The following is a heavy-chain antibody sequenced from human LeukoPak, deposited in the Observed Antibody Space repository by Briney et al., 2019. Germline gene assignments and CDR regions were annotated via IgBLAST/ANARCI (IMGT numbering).Heavy chain of an antibody. CDR3: AKDMNYDILTGYYLDYFDY. V-gene: IGHV3-30*18. J-gene: IGHJ4*02. D-gene: IGHD3-9*01. CDR2: ILHDGSNK. CDR1: GFTFSSYG. Sequence: PGGSLRLSCAASGFTFSSYGMNWVRQSPGKGLEWVAVILHDGSNKYYADSVKGRFTISRDNSKNTMYLQMNSLRDEDTAVYYCAKDMNYDILTGYYLDYFDYWGQGTLVTVPS.